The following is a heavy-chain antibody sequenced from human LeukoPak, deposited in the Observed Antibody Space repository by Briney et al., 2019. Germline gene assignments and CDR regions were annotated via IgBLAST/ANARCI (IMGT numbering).Heavy chain of an antibody. CDR1: GSTFSSYA. CDR2: IIPIFGTA. CDR3: VYDFWSGYHHSDY. D-gene: IGHD3-3*01. V-gene: IGHV1-69*13. Sequence: ASVKVSCKASGSTFSSYAISWVRQAPGQGLEWMGGIIPIFGTANYAQKFQGRVTITADESTSTAYMELSSLRSEDTAVYYCVYDFWSGYHHSDYWGQGTLVTVSS. J-gene: IGHJ4*02.